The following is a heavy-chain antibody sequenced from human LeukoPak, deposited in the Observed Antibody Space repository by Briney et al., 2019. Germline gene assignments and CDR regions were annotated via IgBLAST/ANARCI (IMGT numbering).Heavy chain of an antibody. CDR2: INHEGNQR. V-gene: IGHV3-7*03. CDR3: ARSDAIGTVDY. CDR1: GFTFSSYE. Sequence: PGGSLRLSCAASGFTFSSYEMNWVRQAPGKGLEWVANINHEGNQRWYVDSVKGRFTTSRDNAKSSLYLQISNLRVEDAAVYYCARSDAIGTVDYWGQGTLVTVSS. D-gene: IGHD1-1*01. J-gene: IGHJ4*02.